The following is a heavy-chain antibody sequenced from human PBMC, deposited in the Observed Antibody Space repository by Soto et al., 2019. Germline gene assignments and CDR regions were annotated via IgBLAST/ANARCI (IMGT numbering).Heavy chain of an antibody. V-gene: IGHV1-2*04. CDR2: INPNSGGT. J-gene: IGHJ3*02. D-gene: IGHD3-16*01. CDR3: ARDINYDYVWDRGAFDI. CDR1: GYTFTGYY. Sequence: QVQLVQSGAEVKKPGASVKVSCKASGYTFTGYYMHWVRQAPGQGLEWMGWINPNSGGTNYAQKFQGWVTMTRDTSISTAYMELSRLRSDDTAVYYCARDINYDYVWDRGAFDIWGQGTMVTVSS.